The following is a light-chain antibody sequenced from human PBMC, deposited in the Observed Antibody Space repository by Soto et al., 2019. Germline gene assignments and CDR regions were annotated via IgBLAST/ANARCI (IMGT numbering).Light chain of an antibody. CDR2: DVS. CDR3: SSYAGSSTLYV. Sequence: QSALTQPASVSGSPGQSITISCTGTSSDVGGYDYVSWYQQHPDKAPKLMIYDVSNRPSGVSNRFSGSKSDNTASLTISGLQAEDEADYYCSSYAGSSTLYVFGTGTKVTVL. V-gene: IGLV2-14*01. CDR1: SSDVGGYDY. J-gene: IGLJ1*01.